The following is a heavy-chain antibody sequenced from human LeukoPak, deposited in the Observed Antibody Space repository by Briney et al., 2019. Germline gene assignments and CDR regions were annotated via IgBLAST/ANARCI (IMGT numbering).Heavy chain of an antibody. D-gene: IGHD4-23*01. J-gene: IGHJ4*02. CDR2: ISGSGDNT. CDR1: KSIFSRYA. CDR3: AKDYSLAVVTPTFDY. Sequence: PGGSLRLSCSTSKSIFSRYAVSWVRQAPGKGLQWVSTISGSGDNTYYADSVKGRFTISRDNSKNTLYLQMNSLRAEDTAVYYCAKDYSLAVVTPTFDYWGQGTLVTVSS. V-gene: IGHV3-23*01.